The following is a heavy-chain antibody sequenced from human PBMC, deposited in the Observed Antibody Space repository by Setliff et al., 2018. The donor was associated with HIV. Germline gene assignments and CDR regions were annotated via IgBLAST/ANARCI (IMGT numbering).Heavy chain of an antibody. J-gene: IGHJ3*02. V-gene: IGHV3-30*02. Sequence: PGGSLRLSCAASGFTFSAHGMHWVRQAPGKGLEWVTFINYDGSYEYYADSVNGRVTITRDNSANTVDLQMNSLRAEDTAVYYCAKDGDYWYWDYDALDIWGQGTMVTVSS. CDR2: INYDGSYE. CDR3: AKDGDYWYWDYDALDI. CDR1: GFTFSAHG. D-gene: IGHD1-7*01.